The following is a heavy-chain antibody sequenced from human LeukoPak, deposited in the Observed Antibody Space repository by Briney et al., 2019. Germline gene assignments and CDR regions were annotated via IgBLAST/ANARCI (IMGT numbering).Heavy chain of an antibody. V-gene: IGHV3-11*04. CDR2: ISSSGSSI. J-gene: IGHJ6*02. Sequence: GGSLRLSCAASGFTFSDYYMTWIRQAPGKGLEWLSYISSSGSSIFYADSVKGRFSISRDNARDSLYLQMNSLRAEDTAVYYCASFFGGMDVWGQGTTVTVSS. D-gene: IGHD3-16*01. CDR1: GFTFSDYY. CDR3: ASFFGGMDV.